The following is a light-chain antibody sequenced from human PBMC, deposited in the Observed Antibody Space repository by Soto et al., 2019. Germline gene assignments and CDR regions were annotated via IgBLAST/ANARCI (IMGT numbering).Light chain of an antibody. CDR2: DVS. V-gene: IGLV2-14*01. J-gene: IGLJ2*01. Sequence: QSALTQPASVSGSPGQSITISCTGTSSDVGAYNYVSWYQQNPGKAPKLIIFDVSNRPSGVSNRFSGSKSGNTASLTISGLQAEDEADYYCSSYTSTSTLFGGGTQLTVL. CDR3: SSYTSTSTL. CDR1: SSDVGAYNY.